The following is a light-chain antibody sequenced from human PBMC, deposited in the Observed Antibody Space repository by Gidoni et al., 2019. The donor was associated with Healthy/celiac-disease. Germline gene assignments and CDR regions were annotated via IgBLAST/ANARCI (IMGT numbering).Light chain of an antibody. Sequence: DIVLTQSPDSLAVSLGARATSNCKSSQSVLYRSNHKNYLAWYPQKPGQPPKLLIYWASTRESGVPDRFSGSGSGTDFTLTISSLQAEDVAVYYCQQYYSTPRTFGQGTKVEIK. CDR2: WAS. CDR1: QSVLYRSNHKNY. V-gene: IGKV4-1*01. J-gene: IGKJ1*01. CDR3: QQYYSTPRT.